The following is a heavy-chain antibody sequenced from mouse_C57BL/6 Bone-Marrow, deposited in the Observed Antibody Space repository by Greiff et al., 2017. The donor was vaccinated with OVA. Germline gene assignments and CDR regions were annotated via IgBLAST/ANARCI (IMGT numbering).Heavy chain of an antibody. J-gene: IGHJ3*01. CDR1: GYTFTSYW. Sequence: EVQLQQSGTVLARPGASVKMSCKTSGYTFTSYWMHWVKQRPGQGLEWIGAIYPGNSDTSYNQKFKGKATLTAVTSASTAYMELSSLTNEDSAVYYCARGWFADWGQGTLVTVSA. CDR2: IYPGNSDT. CDR3: ARGWFAD. V-gene: IGHV1-5*01.